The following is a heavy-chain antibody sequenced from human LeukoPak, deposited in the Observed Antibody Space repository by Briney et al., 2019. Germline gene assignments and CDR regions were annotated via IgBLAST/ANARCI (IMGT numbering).Heavy chain of an antibody. V-gene: IGHV3-9*01. J-gene: IGHJ4*02. CDR1: GFTFDDYA. CDR2: ISWNSGSI. D-gene: IGHD4-17*01. CDR3: ARDSVDYGDY. Sequence: PGGSLRLSCAASGFTFDDYAMHWVRQAPGKGLEWVSGISWNSGSIGYADSVKGRFTISRDNSKNTLYLQMNSLRAEDTAVYYCARDSVDYGDYWGQGTLVTVSS.